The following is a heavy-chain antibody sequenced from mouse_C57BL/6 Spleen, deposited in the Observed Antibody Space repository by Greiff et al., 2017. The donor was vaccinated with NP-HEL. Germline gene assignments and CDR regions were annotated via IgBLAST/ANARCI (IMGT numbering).Heavy chain of an antibody. CDR1: GYAFSSSW. J-gene: IGHJ4*01. CDR3: ARPYGSSYYYAMYY. CDR2: IYPGDGDT. D-gene: IGHD1-1*01. V-gene: IGHV1-82*01. Sequence: VQLQQSGPELVKPGASVKISCKASGYAFSSSWMNWVKQRPGKGLEWIGRIYPGDGDTNYNGKFKGKAKLTADKSSSTAYMQLSSLTSEDSAVYFCARPYGSSYYYAMYYWGQRTSVTVSS.